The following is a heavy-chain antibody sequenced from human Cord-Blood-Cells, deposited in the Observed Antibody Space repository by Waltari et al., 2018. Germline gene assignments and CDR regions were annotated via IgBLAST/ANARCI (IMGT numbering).Heavy chain of an antibody. CDR2: IYYSGST. D-gene: IGHD1-1*01. J-gene: IGHJ2*01. Sequence: QLQLQESGPGLVKPSETLSLTCTVSGGSIRSSSYYWGWIRQPPGKGLEWSGSIYYSGSTYYNPSLKSRVTISVDTSKNQFSLKLSSVTAADTAVYYCARLWNWIWYFDLWGRGTLVTVSS. V-gene: IGHV4-39*01. CDR3: ARLWNWIWYFDL. CDR1: GGSIRSSSYY.